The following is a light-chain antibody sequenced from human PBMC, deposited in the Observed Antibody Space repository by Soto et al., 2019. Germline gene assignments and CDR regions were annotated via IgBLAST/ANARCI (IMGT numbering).Light chain of an antibody. CDR2: DVT. CDR3: TSYTSSSTYV. CDR1: SSDAGGYDY. V-gene: IGLV2-14*01. J-gene: IGLJ1*01. Sequence: QSVLTQPASVSGSPGQSITVSCTGTSSDAGGYDYVSWYQQHPGNAPKLLISDVTNRPSGVSNRCSGSKSGNTASLTISGLQTEDESDYDCTSYTSSSTYVFGTGTKLTVL.